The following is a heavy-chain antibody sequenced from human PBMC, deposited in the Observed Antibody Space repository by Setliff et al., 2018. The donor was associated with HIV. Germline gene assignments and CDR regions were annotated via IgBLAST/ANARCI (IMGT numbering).Heavy chain of an antibody. Sequence: LSLTCSVSGGSLSSGSYYWGWIRLSPGKGLEWIGEINHSGSTNYNPSLKSRVTISVDTSKNQFSLKLSSVTAADTAVYYCARRRWELLKRGAAFDIWGQGTMVTVSS. CDR1: GGSLSSGSYY. CDR3: ARRRWELLKRGAAFDI. CDR2: INHSGST. V-gene: IGHV4-39*07. J-gene: IGHJ3*02. D-gene: IGHD1-26*01.